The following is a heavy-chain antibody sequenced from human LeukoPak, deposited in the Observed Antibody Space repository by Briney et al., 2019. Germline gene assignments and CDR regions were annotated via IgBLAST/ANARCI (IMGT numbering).Heavy chain of an antibody. J-gene: IGHJ6*04. CDR1: GFTFDNYA. CDR3: AKCFSMIRGLRGTYYYYGMDV. V-gene: IGHV3-23*01. D-gene: IGHD3-10*01. CDR2: ISASGGST. Sequence: GGSLRLSCAASGFTFDNYAMSWVRQAPGKGLEWVSSISASGGSTYYADSVKGRFTISRDNSSKILYLQMSSLRAEDTAVYYCAKCFSMIRGLRGTYYYYGMDVWGRGTTVTVSS.